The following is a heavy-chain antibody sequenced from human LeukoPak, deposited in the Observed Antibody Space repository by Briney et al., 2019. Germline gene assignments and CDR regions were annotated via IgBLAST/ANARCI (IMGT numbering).Heavy chain of an antibody. CDR2: ISGSGGST. CDR3: ARDFIGYCSSTSCPMPRV. D-gene: IGHD2-2*01. J-gene: IGHJ6*04. V-gene: IGHV3-23*01. CDR1: GFTFSSYA. Sequence: GGSLRLSCAASGFTFSSYAMSWVRQAPGTGLEWVSAISGSGGSTYYADSVKGRFTISRDNSKNTLYLQMNSLRAEDTAVYYCARDFIGYCSSTSCPMPRVWGKGTTVTVSS.